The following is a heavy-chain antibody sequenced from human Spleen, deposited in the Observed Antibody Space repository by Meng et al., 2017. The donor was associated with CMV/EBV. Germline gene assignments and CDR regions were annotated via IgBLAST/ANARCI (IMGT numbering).Heavy chain of an antibody. J-gene: IGHJ3*02. CDR2: ISATGSYK. V-gene: IGHV3-21*01. D-gene: IGHD3-3*01. CDR3: ARGVLRDLEWSNEAFDI. CDR1: FTFSVYS. Sequence: FTFSVYSMTWFRQAPGKGLEWVSFISATGSYKYYVESVKGRFTISRDNPKNSLNLQMDSLRAEDTAVYYCARGVLRDLEWSNEAFDIWGLGTMVTVSS.